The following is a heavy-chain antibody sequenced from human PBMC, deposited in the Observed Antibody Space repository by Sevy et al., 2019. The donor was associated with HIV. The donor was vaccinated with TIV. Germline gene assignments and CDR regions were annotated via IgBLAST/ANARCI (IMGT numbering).Heavy chain of an antibody. J-gene: IGHJ6*03. CDR1: GFTFSSYG. CDR3: ASNWGEKYYYYYMDV. Sequence: GGSLRLSCAASGFTFSSYGMHWVRQAPGKGLEWVAVIWYDGSNKYYADSVKGRFTISRDNSKNTLYLQMNSLRAEDTAVYYCASNWGEKYYYYYMDVWGKGTTVTVSS. CDR2: IWYDGSNK. V-gene: IGHV3-33*08. D-gene: IGHD7-27*01.